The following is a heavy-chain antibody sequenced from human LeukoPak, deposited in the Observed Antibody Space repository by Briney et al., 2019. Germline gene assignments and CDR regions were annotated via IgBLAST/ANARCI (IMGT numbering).Heavy chain of an antibody. Sequence: GGSLRLSCGATGFSFSNFGMHWVRQAPGKGLEWVAYIRYDGSAQYYVDSVKGRFTISRDNSKRTLYLQMNRLRAEDTAVYYCARSISVTTRSDFDYWGQGTLVTVSS. CDR3: ARSISVTTRSDFDY. D-gene: IGHD4-17*01. V-gene: IGHV3-30*02. CDR2: IRYDGSAQ. CDR1: GFSFSNFG. J-gene: IGHJ4*02.